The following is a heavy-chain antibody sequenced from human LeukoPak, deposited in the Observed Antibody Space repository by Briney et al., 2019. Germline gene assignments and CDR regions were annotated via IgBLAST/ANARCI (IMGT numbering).Heavy chain of an antibody. CDR1: GXTVSSNY. J-gene: IGHJ3*02. CDR3: ARSLGAVHGAFDI. CDR2: IYSGGST. Sequence: GGSLRLSCAASGXTVSSNYVSWVRQAPGKGLEWVSVIYSGGSTYYADSVKGRFTISRHNSKNTLYLQMNSLRAEDTAVYYCARSLGAVHGAFDIWGQGTMVTVSS. D-gene: IGHD6-25*01. V-gene: IGHV3-53*04.